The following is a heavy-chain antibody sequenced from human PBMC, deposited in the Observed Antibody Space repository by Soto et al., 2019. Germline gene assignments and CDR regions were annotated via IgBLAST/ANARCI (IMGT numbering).Heavy chain of an antibody. V-gene: IGHV1-8*01. CDR1: GYTFTSYD. Sequence: QVQLVQSGAEVKKPGASVKVSCKASGYTFTSYDIHWVRQATGQGLEWMGWMNPNSGNTVYAQKFQGRVTMTRHTSLSTAYMEPSSLRSADTAVYCCARDASRKAFDYWGQGPLVTVPS. CDR3: ARDASRKAFDY. CDR2: MNPNSGNT. J-gene: IGHJ4*02.